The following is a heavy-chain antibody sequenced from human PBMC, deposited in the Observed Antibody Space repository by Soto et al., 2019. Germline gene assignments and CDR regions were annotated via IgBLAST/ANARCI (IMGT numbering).Heavy chain of an antibody. V-gene: IGHV1-3*01. D-gene: IGHD6-19*01. J-gene: IGHJ4*02. CDR1: GYTFTSYA. CDR2: INAGNGNT. Sequence: QVQLVQSGAEVKKPGASVKVSCKASGYTFTSYAIHWVRQAPGQRLEWMGWINAGNGNTKYSQKFQDRVTITRDTSASTAYMELSSLRSEDTSVYYCARDLGGWPDDWGQGTLVTVSS. CDR3: ARDLGGWPDD.